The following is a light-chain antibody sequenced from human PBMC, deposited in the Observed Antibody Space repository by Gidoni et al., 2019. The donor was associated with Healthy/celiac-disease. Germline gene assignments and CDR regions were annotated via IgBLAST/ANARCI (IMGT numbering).Light chain of an antibody. CDR1: QSLLHSNGYNY. J-gene: IGKJ1*01. CDR3: MQALQTPG. Sequence: DIVMTQSPLSLRVTPGEPASISCRSSQSLLHSNGYNYLDWYLQKPGQSPQLLIYLGSNRASGVPDRFSGSGSGTDFTLKISRVEAEDVGVYYCMQALQTPGFGQGTKVEIK. V-gene: IGKV2-28*01. CDR2: LGS.